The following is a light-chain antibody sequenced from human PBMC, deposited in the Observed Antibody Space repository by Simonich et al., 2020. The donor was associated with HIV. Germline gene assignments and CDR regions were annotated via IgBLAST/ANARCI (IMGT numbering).Light chain of an antibody. CDR3: QQYYSTPWT. V-gene: IGKV4-1*01. J-gene: IGKJ1*01. CDR2: GAS. CDR1: QSVLYSSKNKNY. Sequence: DIVMTQSPDSLAVSLGERATINCTSSQSVLYSSKNKNYLAWYQQKPGQPPKLLIYGASTRASGVPDRFSGSGSGTDFTLTIISLQAEDVSVYYCQQYYSTPWTFGQGTKVEIK.